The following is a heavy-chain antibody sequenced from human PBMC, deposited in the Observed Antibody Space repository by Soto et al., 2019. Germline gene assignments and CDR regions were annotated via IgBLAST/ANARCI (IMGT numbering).Heavy chain of an antibody. CDR2: ISGSGGST. CDR3: ANLPAGVVVVAASIEYNWFDP. V-gene: IGHV3-23*01. J-gene: IGHJ5*02. D-gene: IGHD2-15*01. CDR1: GFTFSSYA. Sequence: EVQLLESGGGLVQPGGSLRLSCAASGFTFSSYAMSWVRQAPGKGLEWVSAISGSGGSTYYADSVKGRFTISRDNSKNTLYLQMNSLRAEDTAVYYCANLPAGVVVVAASIEYNWFDPWGQGTLVTVSS.